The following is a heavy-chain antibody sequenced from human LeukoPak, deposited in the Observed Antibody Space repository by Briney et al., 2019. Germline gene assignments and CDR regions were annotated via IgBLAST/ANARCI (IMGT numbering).Heavy chain of an antibody. Sequence: SETPSLTPALSRGSFSGYSWSCRREPPGKGREWIREINHGGSTNYNPSLWGRVTISVDTSKNQFSLKLSSLTAADTAVYYCARGSVVVVPAPMIFNYSGQGTLVTVSS. CDR2: INHGGST. D-gene: IGHD2-2*01. V-gene: IGHV4-34*01. CDR1: RGSFSGYS. J-gene: IGHJ4*02. CDR3: ARGSVVVVPAPMIFNY.